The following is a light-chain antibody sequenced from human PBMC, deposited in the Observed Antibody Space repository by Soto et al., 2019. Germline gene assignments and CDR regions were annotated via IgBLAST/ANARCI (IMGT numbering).Light chain of an antibody. Sequence: EIVLTPSPATLSLSPGERATLSCRASQSVSSSYLAWYQQKPGQAPRLLIYGASSRATGIPDRFSGSGSGTDFTLTISSLEPEDFAVYYCQQRSNWPPITFGQGTRLEIK. J-gene: IGKJ5*01. V-gene: IGKV3D-20*02. CDR3: QQRSNWPPIT. CDR2: GAS. CDR1: QSVSSSY.